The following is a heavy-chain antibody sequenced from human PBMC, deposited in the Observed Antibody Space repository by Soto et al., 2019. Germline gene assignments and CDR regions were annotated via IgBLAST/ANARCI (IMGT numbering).Heavy chain of an antibody. J-gene: IGHJ6*02. D-gene: IGHD3-9*01. CDR2: INHVGST. V-gene: IGHV4-34*01. Sequence: SETLSLTCAVYCGFLSESYWTWIRQPPGKGLEWIGEINHVGSTYYNPSLKSRVTISVDTSKNQFSLKLSSVTAADTAVYYCARHSKLRYFDWLVAPVGFMDVWGQGTTVTVSS. CDR1: CGFLSESY. CDR3: ARHSKLRYFDWLVAPVGFMDV.